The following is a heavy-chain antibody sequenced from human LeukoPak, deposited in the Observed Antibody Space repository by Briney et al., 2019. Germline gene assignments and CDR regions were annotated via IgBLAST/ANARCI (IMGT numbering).Heavy chain of an antibody. V-gene: IGHV3-48*03. D-gene: IGHD4-17*01. CDR3: ARLFGGVTTFDY. J-gene: IGHJ4*02. CDR2: VSGSGSTK. Sequence: PGGSLRLSCAASGFALSTFEMNWVRQAPGKGLEWVSCVSGSGSTKSYSDSVKGRFIISRDNAQNSLYLQMNSLSAEDTAVYYCARLFGGVTTFDYWGQGILVTVSS. CDR1: GFALSTFE.